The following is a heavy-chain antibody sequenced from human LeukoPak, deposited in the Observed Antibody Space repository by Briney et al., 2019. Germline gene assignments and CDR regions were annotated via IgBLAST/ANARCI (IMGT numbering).Heavy chain of an antibody. CDR1: GFTFSAFG. J-gene: IGHJ5*01. CDR2: ISYNGSKK. CDR3: AGDIAHCSGDICYNVRFDF. Sequence: GGSLRLSCAASGFTFSAFGMHWVRQAPGKGLEWVTLISYNGSKKYYADSVKGRFTISRDNSKDTLFLQMNSLRSEDTAVYYCAGDIAHCSGDICYNVRFDFWGQGTLVTVSS. V-gene: IGHV3-30*19. D-gene: IGHD2-15*01.